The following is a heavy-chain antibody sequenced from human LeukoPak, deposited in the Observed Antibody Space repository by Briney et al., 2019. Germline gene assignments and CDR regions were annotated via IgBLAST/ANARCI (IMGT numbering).Heavy chain of an antibody. CDR2: VSAYNGNT. J-gene: IGHJ5*02. D-gene: IGHD5-18*01. CDR1: GYTFINYG. V-gene: IGHV1-18*01. Sequence: GASVKVSCKASGYTFINYGLSWVRQAPGQGLEWMGWVSAYNGNTNYAQKFQGRVTMTTDTSTSTAYMYLGSLRSDDTAIYYCARTHNYGTFDPWGQGTLVTVSS. CDR3: ARTHNYGTFDP.